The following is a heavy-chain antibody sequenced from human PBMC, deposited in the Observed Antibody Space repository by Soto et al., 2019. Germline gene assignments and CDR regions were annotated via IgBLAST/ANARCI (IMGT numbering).Heavy chain of an antibody. CDR1: GGSISSSSYY. V-gene: IGHV4-39*01. CDR3: ARHTTRDTVVTPHTYYYYYYGMDV. D-gene: IGHD2-21*02. CDR2: IYYSGST. J-gene: IGHJ6*02. Sequence: SETLSLTCTVSGGSISSSSYYWGWIRQPPGKGLEWIGSIYYSGSTYYNPSLKSRVTISVDTSKNQFSLKVSSVTAADTAVYSCARHTTRDTVVTPHTYYYYYYGMDVWGQGTTVTVSS.